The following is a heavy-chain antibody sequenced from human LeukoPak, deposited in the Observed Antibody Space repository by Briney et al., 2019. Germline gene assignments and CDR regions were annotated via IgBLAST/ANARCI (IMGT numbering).Heavy chain of an antibody. CDR1: GFTFSRYS. Sequence: GGCLRLSCSASGFTFSRYSMDWVRQAPGKGLEWVSSISSSSDYIYYADSVKGRFTFSRDNAKNSLYLEMNSLRAEDTAVYYCARATTVTTFGSDYWGQGTLVTVSS. D-gene: IGHD4-17*01. J-gene: IGHJ4*02. CDR3: ARATTVTTFGSDY. V-gene: IGHV3-21*01. CDR2: ISSSSDYI.